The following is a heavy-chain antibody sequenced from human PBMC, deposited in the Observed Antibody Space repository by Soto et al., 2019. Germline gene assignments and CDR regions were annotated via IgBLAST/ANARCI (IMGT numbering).Heavy chain of an antibody. J-gene: IGHJ5*02. Sequence: PSETRSLTCAVYGGSFSGYYWSWIRQPPGKGLEWIGEIKHSGSTNYNPSLKSRVTISVDTSKNQFSLKLSSVTAADTAMYYCAFRPNIVVVPAVKRGPDWFDPWGQGTLVTVSS. CDR3: AFRPNIVVVPAVKRGPDWFDP. V-gene: IGHV4-34*01. D-gene: IGHD2-2*01. CDR2: IKHSGST. CDR1: GGSFSGYY.